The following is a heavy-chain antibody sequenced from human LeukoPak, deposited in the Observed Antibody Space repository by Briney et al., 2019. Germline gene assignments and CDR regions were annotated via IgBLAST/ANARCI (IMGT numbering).Heavy chain of an antibody. V-gene: IGHV4-34*01. Sequence: PSETLSLTCAVSGEPFSGYFWSWLRQSSGKGLEWIGEIHNSGTTNYNPSLNSRVTISEDTSKNQFYLNLSSVTAAVTAVYYCARRYYYNLGSFPFDFWGQGTLVTVSS. CDR3: ARRYYYNLGSFPFDF. J-gene: IGHJ4*02. D-gene: IGHD3-10*01. CDR1: GEPFSGYF. CDR2: IHNSGTT.